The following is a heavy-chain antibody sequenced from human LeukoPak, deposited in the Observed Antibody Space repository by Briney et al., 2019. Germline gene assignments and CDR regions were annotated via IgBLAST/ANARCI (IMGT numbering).Heavy chain of an antibody. Sequence: GGALKISCKGSGYSFTSYWIGWVRQMPGKGLECMGIIYPGDSDTRYSPSFQGQVTISADKSISTAYLQWSSLKASDTAMYYCARGRLNSQPEYDYWGQGTLVTVSS. V-gene: IGHV5-51*01. D-gene: IGHD1-14*01. CDR2: IYPGDSDT. CDR3: ARGRLNSQPEYDY. CDR1: GYSFTSYW. J-gene: IGHJ4*02.